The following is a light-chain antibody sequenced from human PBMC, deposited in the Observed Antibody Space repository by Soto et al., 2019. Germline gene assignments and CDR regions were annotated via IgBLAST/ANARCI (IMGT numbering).Light chain of an antibody. CDR1: SSDVGGYNF. Sequence: QSALTQPRSVSGSPGQSVTISCTGTSSDVGGYNFVSWYQQHPGKAPKLMIYDVNKRPSGVPDRFSGSKSGNTASLTISGLQAEDEAGYYCCSYAGSYTWVFGGGTKLTVL. CDR3: CSYAGSYTWV. V-gene: IGLV2-11*01. J-gene: IGLJ3*02. CDR2: DVN.